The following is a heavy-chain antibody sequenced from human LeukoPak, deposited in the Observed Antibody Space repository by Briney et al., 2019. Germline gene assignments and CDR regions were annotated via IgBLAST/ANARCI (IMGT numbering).Heavy chain of an antibody. J-gene: IGHJ4*02. D-gene: IGHD3-9*01. V-gene: IGHV3-23*01. CDR3: AKIQSYDILTGYYRYFDY. Sequence: GGSLRLSCAASGFTFSSYWMSWVRQAPGKGLEWVSAISGSSGNSYYADSVKGRFTISRDNSKDTLYLQMNSLRADDTAVYYCAKIQSYDILTGYYRYFDYWGQGTLVTVSS. CDR1: GFTFSSYW. CDR2: ISGSSGNS.